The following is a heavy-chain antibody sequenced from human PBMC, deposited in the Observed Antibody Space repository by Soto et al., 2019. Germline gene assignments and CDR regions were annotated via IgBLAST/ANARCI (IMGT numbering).Heavy chain of an antibody. CDR1: GYSFTSYW. D-gene: IGHD3-22*01. J-gene: IGHJ3*02. Sequence: GESLKISCKGSGYSFTSYWIGGVRQMPGKGLEWMGIIYPGDPDTRYSPSFQGQVTISADKSISTAYLQWSSLKASDTAMYYCARQRDYYDSSGYYAADAFDIWGQGTMVTVSS. CDR2: IYPGDPDT. V-gene: IGHV5-51*01. CDR3: ARQRDYYDSSGYYAADAFDI.